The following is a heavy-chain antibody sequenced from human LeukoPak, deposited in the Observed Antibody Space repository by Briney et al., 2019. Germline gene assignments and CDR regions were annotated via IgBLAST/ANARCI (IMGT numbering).Heavy chain of an antibody. Sequence: PSETLSLTCTVSGNSISTYYWSWIRQPPGKGLEWIGYIYYSESPNYNPSLKSRVTISVDTSKDQFSLELSSMTAADTAVYYCARGRLRSWIESRGQGTLVTVSS. J-gene: IGHJ5*01. V-gene: IGHV4-59*08. CDR3: ARGRLRSWIES. CDR1: GNSISTYY. CDR2: IYYSESP.